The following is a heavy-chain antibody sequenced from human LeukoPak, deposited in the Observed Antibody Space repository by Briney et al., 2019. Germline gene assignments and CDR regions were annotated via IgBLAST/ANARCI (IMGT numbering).Heavy chain of an antibody. V-gene: IGHV1-69*04. Sequence: SVKVSCKASGGTFSSYAISWVRQAPGQGLEWMGRIIPIFGIANYAQKFQGRVTITADKSTSTAYMELSSLRPEDTAVYYCARGGACGGDCYSRWFDPWGQGTLVTVSS. J-gene: IGHJ5*02. CDR3: ARGGACGGDCYSRWFDP. CDR1: GGTFSSYA. CDR2: IIPIFGIA. D-gene: IGHD2-21*02.